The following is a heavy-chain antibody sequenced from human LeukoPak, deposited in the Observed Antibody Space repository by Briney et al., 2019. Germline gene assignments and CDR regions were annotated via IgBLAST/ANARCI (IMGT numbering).Heavy chain of an antibody. CDR2: IRSDGSK. D-gene: IGHD4-17*01. CDR3: ARRRGGYGEGEFDY. V-gene: IGHV3-66*01. Sequence: GGSLRLSCVASGFTFSSKSMIWVRQAPEKGLECVSYIRSDGSKEYADSVRGRFTISRDDSRNTVYLQMNSLRVEDTAVYYCARRRGGYGEGEFDYWGQGTLVTVSS. CDR1: GFTFSSKS. J-gene: IGHJ4*02.